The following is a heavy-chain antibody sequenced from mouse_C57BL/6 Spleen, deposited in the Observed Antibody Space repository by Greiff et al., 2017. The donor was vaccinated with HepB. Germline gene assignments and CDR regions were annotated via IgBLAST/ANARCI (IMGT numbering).Heavy chain of an antibody. CDR2: INYDGSST. J-gene: IGHJ2*01. Sequence: EVMLVESEGGLVQPGSSMKLSCTASGFTFSDYYMAWVRQVPEKGLEWVANINYDGSSTYYLDSLKSRFIISRDNAKNILYLQMSSLKSEDTATYYCARDPLLRGFDYWGQGTTLTVSS. V-gene: IGHV5-16*01. D-gene: IGHD2-10*01. CDR1: GFTFSDYY. CDR3: ARDPLLRGFDY.